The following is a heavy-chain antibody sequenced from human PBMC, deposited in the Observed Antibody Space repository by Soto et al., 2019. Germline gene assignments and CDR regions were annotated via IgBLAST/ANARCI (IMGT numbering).Heavy chain of an antibody. CDR1: GYTFTGYY. CDR2: INPNSGGT. CDR3: ARAPLYYDFWSGPVGMDV. Sequence: ASVKVSCKASGYTFTGYYMHWVRQAPGQGLEWMGWINPNSGGTNYAQKFQGRVTMTRDTSISTAYMELSRLRSDDTAVYYCARAPLYYDFWSGPVGMDVWGQGTTVTVSS. V-gene: IGHV1-2*02. D-gene: IGHD3-3*01. J-gene: IGHJ6*02.